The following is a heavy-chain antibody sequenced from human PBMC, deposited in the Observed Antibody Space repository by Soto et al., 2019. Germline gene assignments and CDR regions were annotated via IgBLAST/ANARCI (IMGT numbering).Heavy chain of an antibody. CDR3: ARGLILWFGELSRRGGYYYYMDV. J-gene: IGHJ6*03. Sequence: QVQLQQWGAGLLKPSETLSLTCAVYGGSFSGYQWSWIRQTPGKGLEWIGEINDSGNLNYNPSLRRRGTILVDTAKKQISLKLRSVTAADTAVYFCARGLILWFGELSRRGGYYYYMDVWGKGTTVTVSS. D-gene: IGHD3-10*01. CDR1: GGSFSGYQ. V-gene: IGHV4-34*01. CDR2: INDSGNL.